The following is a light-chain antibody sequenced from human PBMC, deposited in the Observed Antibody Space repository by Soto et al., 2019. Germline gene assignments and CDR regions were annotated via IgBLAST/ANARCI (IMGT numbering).Light chain of an antibody. CDR3: QQYDSSPPLT. Sequence: EIVLAQSPGTLSLSPGERATLSCRASQSVSSSFLAWYQRKPGQAPRLLIYGASSRATGIPDRFSGSGSGTDFSLTISRLEPEDFGVYYCQQYDSSPPLTFGGGTKVDIK. J-gene: IGKJ4*01. V-gene: IGKV3-20*01. CDR2: GAS. CDR1: QSVSSSF.